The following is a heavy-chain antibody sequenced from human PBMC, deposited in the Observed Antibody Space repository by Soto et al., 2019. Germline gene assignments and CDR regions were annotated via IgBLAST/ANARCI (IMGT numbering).Heavy chain of an antibody. CDR3: AGDKNPGSYFSYHPFDY. CDR1: GYTFTSYG. V-gene: IGHV1-18*01. D-gene: IGHD1-26*01. J-gene: IGHJ4*02. Sequence: ASVKVSCKASGYTFTSYGISWVRQAPGQGLEWMGWISAYNGNTNYAQKLQGRVTMTTDTSTSTAYMELRSLRSDDTAVYYCAGDKNPGSYFSYHPFDYWGQGTLVTVSS. CDR2: ISAYNGNT.